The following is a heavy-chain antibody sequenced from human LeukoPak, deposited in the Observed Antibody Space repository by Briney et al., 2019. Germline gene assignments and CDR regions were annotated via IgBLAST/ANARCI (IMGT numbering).Heavy chain of an antibody. CDR1: GYTFTSYG. V-gene: IGHV1-18*01. Sequence: SSVKVSCKASGYTFTSYGISWVRQAPGQGLEWMGWISAYNGNTNYAQKLQGRVTMTTDTSTSTAYMELRSLRSDDTAVYYCARDFRWGRPDGYKPRHFDYWGQGTLVTVSS. CDR2: ISAYNGNT. CDR3: ARDFRWGRPDGYKPRHFDY. J-gene: IGHJ4*02. D-gene: IGHD5-24*01.